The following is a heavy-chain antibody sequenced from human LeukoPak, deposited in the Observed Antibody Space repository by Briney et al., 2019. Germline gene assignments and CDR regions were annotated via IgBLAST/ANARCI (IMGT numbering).Heavy chain of an antibody. Sequence: SETLSLTCTVSGYSISSSYYWGWMRRPPGKGREGSGSIFHTGSTYYSPSLKKRGTMSEHTSNNQCSLKLTSVTAEDTALYFARFVTPEHWGQGTLVTVSS. D-gene: IGHD4-23*01. CDR1: GYSISSSYY. V-gene: IGHV4-38-2*02. J-gene: IGHJ4*02. CDR3: ARFVTPEH. CDR2: IFHTGST.